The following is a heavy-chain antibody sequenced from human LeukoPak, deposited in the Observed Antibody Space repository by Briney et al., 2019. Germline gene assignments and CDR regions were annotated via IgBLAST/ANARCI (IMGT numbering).Heavy chain of an antibody. J-gene: IGHJ4*02. CDR3: ARDHRSWYYFDY. V-gene: IGHV1-18*01. CDR1: GGTFSSYA. Sequence: ASVKVSCKASGGTFSSYAISWVRQAPGQGLEWMGWISAYNGNTNYAQKLQGRVTMTTDTSTSTAYMELRSLRSDDTAVYYCARDHRSWYYFDYWGQGTLVTVSS. D-gene: IGHD6-13*01. CDR2: ISAYNGNT.